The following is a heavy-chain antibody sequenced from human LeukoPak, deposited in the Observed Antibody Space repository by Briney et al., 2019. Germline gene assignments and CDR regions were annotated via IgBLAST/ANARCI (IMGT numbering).Heavy chain of an antibody. V-gene: IGHV4-39*07. CDR3: AREVTYYYDSSGYHDY. J-gene: IGHJ4*02. Sequence: SETLSLTCTVSGGSISSSSYYWGWIRQPPVKGLEWIGSIYYSGSTYYNPSLKSRVTISVDTSKNQFSLKLTSVTAADTAVYYCAREVTYYYDSSGYHDYWGQGTLVTVSS. D-gene: IGHD3-22*01. CDR2: IYYSGST. CDR1: GGSISSSSYY.